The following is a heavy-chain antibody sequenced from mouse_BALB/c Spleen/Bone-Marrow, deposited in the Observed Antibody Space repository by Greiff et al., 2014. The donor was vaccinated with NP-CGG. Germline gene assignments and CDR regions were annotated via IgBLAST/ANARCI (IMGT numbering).Heavy chain of an antibody. J-gene: IGHJ2*01. D-gene: IGHD2-4*01. CDR3: ARGGDYHYFDY. Sequence: VQLQQSGPELVKPGALVKISCKASGYTFTTYDINWVKQRPGQGLEWIGWISPGDGNTNYNEKFKGKATLTADKSSSTAYMQLSSLTSEISAVYFCARGGDYHYFDYWGQGTTLTVSS. V-gene: IGHV1S56*01. CDR2: ISPGDGNT. CDR1: GYTFTTYD.